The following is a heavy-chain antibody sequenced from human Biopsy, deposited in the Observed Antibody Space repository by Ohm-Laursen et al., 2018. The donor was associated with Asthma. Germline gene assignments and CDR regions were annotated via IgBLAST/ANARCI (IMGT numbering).Heavy chain of an antibody. D-gene: IGHD3-10*01. V-gene: IGHV2-70*01. Sequence: TQTLTLTSTFSGFSLSTSGMCGTGFLNPPGKALRGLALIDWDDDKYYSTSLKTGLTISKDTSKNQVVLTMTNMDPVDTATYYCARMGGSRIFDYWGQGTLVTVSS. CDR2: IDWDDDK. CDR1: GFSLSTSGMC. CDR3: ARMGGSRIFDY. J-gene: IGHJ4*02.